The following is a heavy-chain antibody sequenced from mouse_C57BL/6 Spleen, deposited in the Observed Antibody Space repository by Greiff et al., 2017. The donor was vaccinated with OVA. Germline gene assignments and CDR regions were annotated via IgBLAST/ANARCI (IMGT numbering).Heavy chain of an antibody. J-gene: IGHJ3*01. D-gene: IGHD2-3*01. Sequence: EVQLVESGGDLVKPGGSLKLSCAASGFTFSSYGMSWVRQTPDKRLEWVATISSGGSYTYYPDSVKGRFTISRDNAKNTLYLQMSSLKSEDTAMYYCARLYDGYCFAYWGQGTLVTVSA. CDR1: GFTFSSYG. CDR2: ISSGGSYT. CDR3: ARLYDGYCFAY. V-gene: IGHV5-6*01.